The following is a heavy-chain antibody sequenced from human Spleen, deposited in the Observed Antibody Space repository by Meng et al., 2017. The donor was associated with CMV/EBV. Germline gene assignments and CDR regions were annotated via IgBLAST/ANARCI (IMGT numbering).Heavy chain of an antibody. CDR1: GGSFICYY. Sequence: QVQLQQWGAVLLKPSETLSLTCAVYGGSFICYYWSWIRQPPGKGLEWIGEINQSGSTNYNPSLKSRVTISVDTSKNQFSLKLSSVTAADTAVYYCARGSPPTVSWGQGTLVTVSS. J-gene: IGHJ5*02. V-gene: IGHV4-34*01. CDR3: ARGSPPTVS. D-gene: IGHD4-11*01. CDR2: INQSGST.